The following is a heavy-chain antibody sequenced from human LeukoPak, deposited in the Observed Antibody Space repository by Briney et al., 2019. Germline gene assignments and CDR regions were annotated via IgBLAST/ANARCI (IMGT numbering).Heavy chain of an antibody. Sequence: PGGSLRLSCAASGFTFSSYAMSWARQAPGKGLEWVSAISGSGGRTYYADSVRGRFTISRDNSKNTVYVQMNSLRAEDTAIYFCVVVSYCAVDCYDYWGQGTLVIVSS. CDR3: VVVSYCAVDCYDY. CDR1: GFTFSSYA. J-gene: IGHJ4*02. V-gene: IGHV3-23*01. CDR2: ISGSGGRT. D-gene: IGHD2-21*01.